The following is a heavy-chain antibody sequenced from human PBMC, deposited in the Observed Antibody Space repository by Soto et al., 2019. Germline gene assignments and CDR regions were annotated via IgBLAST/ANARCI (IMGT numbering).Heavy chain of an antibody. Sequence: GGALRLSCTASGFIFSGSAIHWVRQASGKGLEWVGRIRSRANNYATSSAASVKGRFFFSRDDSKNTAYLQMNTLKTEDTAVYYCSRGQGAAIGDYYYHGMDVWGQGTTVIVSS. CDR3: SRGQGAAIGDYYYHGMDV. D-gene: IGHD2-2*02. V-gene: IGHV3-73*01. J-gene: IGHJ6*02. CDR2: IRSRANNYAT. CDR1: GFIFSGSA.